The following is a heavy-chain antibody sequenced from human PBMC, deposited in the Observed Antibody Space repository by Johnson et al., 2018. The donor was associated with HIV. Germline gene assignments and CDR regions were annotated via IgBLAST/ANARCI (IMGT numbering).Heavy chain of an antibody. Sequence: VQLVESGGGLVQPGGSLRLSCAASGFTVSSNYMSWVRQAPGKGLEWVSVIYSGGSTYYADSVKGRFTISRDNSKNTLYLQMNSLRAEDTAVYYCARARDRSSSRDAFDIWGQGTMVTVSS. V-gene: IGHV3-66*01. J-gene: IGHJ3*02. CDR2: IYSGGST. D-gene: IGHD6-13*01. CDR1: GFTVSSNY. CDR3: ARARDRSSSRDAFDI.